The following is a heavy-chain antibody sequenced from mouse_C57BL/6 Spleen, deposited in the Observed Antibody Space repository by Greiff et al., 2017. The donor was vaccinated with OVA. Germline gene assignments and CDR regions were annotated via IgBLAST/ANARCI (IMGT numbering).Heavy chain of an antibody. J-gene: IGHJ1*03. CDR3: ARVTTGWYFDV. V-gene: IGHV5-9*01. CDR1: GFTFSSYT. CDR2: ISGGGGNT. Sequence: DVKLVESGGGLVKPGGSLKLSCAASGFTFSSYTMSWVRQTPEKRLEWAATISGGGGNTYYPDSVKGRFTISRDNAKNTLYLQMSSLRSEDTALYYCARVTTGWYFDVWGTGTTVTVSS. D-gene: IGHD2-12*01.